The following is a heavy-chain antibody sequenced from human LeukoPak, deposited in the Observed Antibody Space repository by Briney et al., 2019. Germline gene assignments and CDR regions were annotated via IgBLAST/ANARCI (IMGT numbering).Heavy chain of an antibody. CDR3: ATGGRVEGDYGPYYFDY. Sequence: ASVKVSCKVSGYTLTELSMHWVRQAPGKGLEWMGGFDPEDGETIYAQKFQGRVTMTEDTSTDTAYMELSSLRSEDTAVYYCATGGRVEGDYGPYYFDYWGQGTLVTVSS. J-gene: IGHJ4*02. V-gene: IGHV1-24*01. CDR2: FDPEDGET. CDR1: GYTLTELS. D-gene: IGHD4-17*01.